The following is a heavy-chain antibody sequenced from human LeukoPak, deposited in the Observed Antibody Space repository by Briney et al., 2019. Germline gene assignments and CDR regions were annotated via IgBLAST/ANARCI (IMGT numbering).Heavy chain of an antibody. CDR3: VKPGYSSSSFDY. V-gene: IGHV3-7*03. D-gene: IGHD6-13*01. CDR1: GFTFSSYW. CDR2: IKQDGSEK. Sequence: PGGSLRLSCAATGFTFSSYWISWVRQAPGKGLEWVANIKQDGSEKYYVDSVKGRFTISRDNAKNSLYLQMNSLRAEDTAVYYCVKPGYSSSSFDYWGQGALVTVSS. J-gene: IGHJ4*02.